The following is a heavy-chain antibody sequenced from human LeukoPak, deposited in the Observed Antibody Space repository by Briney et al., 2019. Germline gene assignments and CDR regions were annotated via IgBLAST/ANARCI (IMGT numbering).Heavy chain of an antibody. J-gene: IGHJ4*02. CDR2: IGGSST. CDR3: AKYRGFGDSYDS. D-gene: IGHD3-10*01. CDR1: GFTFSSFE. V-gene: IGHV3-23*01. Sequence: QPGGSLRLSCAASGFTFSSFEMNWVRQAPGKGLEWVSSIGGSSTYYADFVKGRFTISRDTSKNTMYLQMNSLRADDTAIYYCAKYRGFGDSYDSWGQGALVTVSS.